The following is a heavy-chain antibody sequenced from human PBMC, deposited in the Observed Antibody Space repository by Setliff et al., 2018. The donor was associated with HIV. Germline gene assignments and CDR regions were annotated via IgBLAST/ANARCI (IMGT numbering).Heavy chain of an antibody. CDR3: ARMASSGWYPFDY. V-gene: IGHV2-70*11. CDR1: GFSIGTLGMC. CDR2: IDWDDDK. D-gene: IGHD6-19*01. J-gene: IGHJ4*02. Sequence: SGPTLVNPTQTLTLTCTVSGFSIGTLGMCVSWIRQPPGKALEWLARIDWDDDKYYSTSLKTRLTISKDTSKNQVVLTMTNMDPVDTATYYCARMASSGWYPFDYWGQGTLVTVSS.